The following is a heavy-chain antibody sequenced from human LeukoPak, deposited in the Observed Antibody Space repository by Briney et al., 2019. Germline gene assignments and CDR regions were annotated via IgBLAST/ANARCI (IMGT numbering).Heavy chain of an antibody. CDR3: ARGGSNWNYQYYFDY. D-gene: IGHD1-7*01. CDR2: ISAYSGTT. V-gene: IGHV1-18*01. J-gene: IGHJ4*02. Sequence: ASVKVSCKASGYTFTHSGINWVRQAPGQGLEWMGWISAYSGTTNYAQKFQGRVTMTIDTSTTTAYMELRGLAFDDTAVYYCARGGSNWNYQYYFDYWGQGTLVTVSS. CDR1: GYTFTHSG.